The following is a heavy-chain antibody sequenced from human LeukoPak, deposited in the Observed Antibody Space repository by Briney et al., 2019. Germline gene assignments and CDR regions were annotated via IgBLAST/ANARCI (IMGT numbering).Heavy chain of an antibody. CDR3: ARARWHYALDY. CDR1: GGTFNSYG. D-gene: IGHD1-7*01. V-gene: IGHV1-2*02. J-gene: IGHJ4*02. CDR2: INPNIGRT. Sequence: ASVKVSCKASGGTFNSYGIIWVRQAPGQGLEWMGWINPNIGRTNVAQKFQGRVTLTRDTSIRTFYMELSSLTSDDTAMYSCARARWHYALDYWGQGTLVSVSS.